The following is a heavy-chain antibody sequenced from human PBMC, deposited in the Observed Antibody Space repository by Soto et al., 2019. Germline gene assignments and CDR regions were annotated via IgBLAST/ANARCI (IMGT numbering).Heavy chain of an antibody. Sequence: EVQLLESGGGLVQPGESLRLSCAFSGFIFGNYMMTWVRQAPGKGLEWVSTIRDGGESTYYADSVKGRFTISRDNSKNTLYLQMDIRGVEDTAVYYCAPHVHCSGGSCHYDAFDIRGQGTMVTVSS. CDR3: APHVHCSGGSCHYDAFDI. CDR1: GFIFGNYM. V-gene: IGHV3-23*01. J-gene: IGHJ3*02. CDR2: IRDGGEST. D-gene: IGHD2-15*01.